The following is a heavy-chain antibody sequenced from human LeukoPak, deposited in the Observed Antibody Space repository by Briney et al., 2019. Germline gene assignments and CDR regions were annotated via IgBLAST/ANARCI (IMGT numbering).Heavy chain of an antibody. CDR1: GFTVSSNY. CDR2: ISGSGGST. J-gene: IGHJ4*02. V-gene: IGHV3-23*01. CDR3: AKTPPYYYDSSGSYFDY. D-gene: IGHD3-22*01. Sequence: PGGSLRLSCAASGFTVSSNYMSWVRQAPGKGLEWVSAISGSGGSTYYADSVKGRFTISRDNSKNTLYLQMNSLRAEDTAVYYCAKTPPYYYDSSGSYFDYWGQGTLVTVSS.